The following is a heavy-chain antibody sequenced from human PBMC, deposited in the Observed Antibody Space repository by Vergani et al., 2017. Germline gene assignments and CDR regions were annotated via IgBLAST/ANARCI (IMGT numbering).Heavy chain of an antibody. Sequence: QVQLVESGGGVVHRGGSLRLSRAKSGFTLRNYDMQWIRQGPGKGLEFVAFIQFDGSNQYYADAFKGRFTLSRDFSKNTLYLQMNSLRTDDTATYYCAKHFRGWGIDYWGQGTQVIVSS. CDR2: IQFDGSNQ. D-gene: IGHD3-16*01. CDR3: AKHFRGWGIDY. J-gene: IGHJ4*02. CDR1: GFTLRNYD. V-gene: IGHV3-30*02.